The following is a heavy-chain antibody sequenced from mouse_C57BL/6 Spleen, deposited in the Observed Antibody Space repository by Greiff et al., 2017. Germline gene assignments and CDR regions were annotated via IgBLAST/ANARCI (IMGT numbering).Heavy chain of an antibody. V-gene: IGHV1-26*01. CDR1: GYTFTDYY. D-gene: IGHD1-1*01. CDR3: ARGLRGFAY. Sequence: VQLQQSGPELVKPGASVKISCKASGYTFTDYYMNWVKQSHGKSLEWIGDINPNNGGTSYNQKFKGKATLTVAKSSSTAYMELRSLTSEGSAVYYCARGLRGFAYWGQGTLVTVSA. CDR2: INPNNGGT. J-gene: IGHJ3*01.